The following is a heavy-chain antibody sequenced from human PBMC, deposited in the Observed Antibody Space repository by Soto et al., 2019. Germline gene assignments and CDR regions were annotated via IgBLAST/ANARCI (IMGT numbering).Heavy chain of an antibody. V-gene: IGHV3-49*03. CDR2: IRSKTYGGTT. J-gene: IGHJ4*02. Sequence: GGSLRLSCTASGLTFGDYGMNWFRQAPGKGLEWVGFIRSKTYGGTTEYAASVKGRFTISRDDSESIAYLQMNSLKIVDTAVYNCVRVDKQLGTTFFDHWGQGILVTVSS. D-gene: IGHD1-1*01. CDR1: GLTFGDYG. CDR3: VRVDKQLGTTFFDH.